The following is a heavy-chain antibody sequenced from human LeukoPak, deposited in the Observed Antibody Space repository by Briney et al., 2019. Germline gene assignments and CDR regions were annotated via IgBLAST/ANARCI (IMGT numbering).Heavy chain of an antibody. V-gene: IGHV4-59*01. CDR3: ARGGVKWSYDY. Sequence: SETLSLTCTVSGGSLTNYYRSWIRQSPRKGLECIGYIYNSGITNYNPSLKSRVTISVDTSKNHFSLNLSSASAADTAVYYCARGGVKWSYDYWGQGALAAVSS. CDR1: GGSLTNYY. CDR2: IYNSGIT. D-gene: IGHD2-15*01. J-gene: IGHJ4*02.